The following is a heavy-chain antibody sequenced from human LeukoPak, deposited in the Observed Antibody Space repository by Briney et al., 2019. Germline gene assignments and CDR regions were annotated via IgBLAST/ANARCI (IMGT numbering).Heavy chain of an antibody. CDR1: GGSISSYY. V-gene: IGHV4-4*07. J-gene: IGHJ4*02. CDR2: IYTSGST. Sequence: PSETLSLTCTVSGGSISSYYWIWIRQPAGKGLEWIGRIYTSGSTNYSPSLKSRVTMSVDTSKNQFSLKLSSVTAADTAVYYCAREGVDIVVVPAARPSFYYFDYWGQGTLVTVSS. D-gene: IGHD2-2*01. CDR3: AREGVDIVVVPAARPSFYYFDY.